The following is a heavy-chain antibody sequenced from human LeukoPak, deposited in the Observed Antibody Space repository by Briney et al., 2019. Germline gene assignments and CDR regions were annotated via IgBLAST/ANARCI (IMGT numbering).Heavy chain of an antibody. V-gene: IGHV3-23*01. Sequence: GGSLRLSCAGSGFTFSSYAMNWVRQAPGKGLEWVSSISGSGGNTYYADSVKGRFTISRDNSKNTLYLQMNSLRDEETAVYYCAQKGRGSLFQHWGQGTLVTVSS. CDR2: ISGSGGNT. CDR1: GFTFSSYA. D-gene: IGHD1-26*01. J-gene: IGHJ1*01. CDR3: AQKGRGSLFQH.